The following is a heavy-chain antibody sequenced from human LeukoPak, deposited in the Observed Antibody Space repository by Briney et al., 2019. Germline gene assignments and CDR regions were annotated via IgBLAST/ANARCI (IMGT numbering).Heavy chain of an antibody. CDR2: IYTSGST. Sequence: SETLSLTCTVSGGSISSGSYYWSWIRQPAGKGLEWIGRIYTSGSTNHNPSLKSRVTISVDTSKNQFSLKLSSVTATDTAVYYCAREEDTAMGPTFDYWGQGTLVTVSS. CDR3: AREEDTAMGPTFDY. J-gene: IGHJ4*02. CDR1: GGSISSGSYY. D-gene: IGHD5-18*01. V-gene: IGHV4-61*02.